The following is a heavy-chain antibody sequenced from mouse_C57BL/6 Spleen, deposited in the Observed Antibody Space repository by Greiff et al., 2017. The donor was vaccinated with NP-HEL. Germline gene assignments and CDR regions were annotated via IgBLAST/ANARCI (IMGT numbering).Heavy chain of an antibody. Sequence: QVHVKQSGAELVKPGASVKISCKASGYAFSSYWMNWVKQRPGKGLEWIGQIYPGDGDTNYNGKFKGKATLTADKSSSTAYMQLSSLTSEDSAVYFCAREGGYGYPFDYWGQGTTLTVSS. V-gene: IGHV1-80*01. CDR3: AREGGYGYPFDY. J-gene: IGHJ2*01. D-gene: IGHD2-2*01. CDR2: IYPGDGDT. CDR1: GYAFSSYW.